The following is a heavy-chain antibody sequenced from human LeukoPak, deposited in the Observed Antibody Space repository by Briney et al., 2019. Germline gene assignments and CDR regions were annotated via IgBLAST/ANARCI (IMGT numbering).Heavy chain of an antibody. Sequence: ASVNVSCKASGYTFTGYYLHWGRHPPAQGLEWMGVMNPYRRSKNYAQKLQGRITMTRDTSISTAYMEQSTLRSDDTAVYYCAGDQYEYVWGSYLYHAFDIWGQGTMVTVSS. CDR1: GYTFTGYY. D-gene: IGHD3-16*02. CDR3: AGDQYEYVWGSYLYHAFDI. CDR2: MNPYRRSK. J-gene: IGHJ3*02. V-gene: IGHV1-2*02.